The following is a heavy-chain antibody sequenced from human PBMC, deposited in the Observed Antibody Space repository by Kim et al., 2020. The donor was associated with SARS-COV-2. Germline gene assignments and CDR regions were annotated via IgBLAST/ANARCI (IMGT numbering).Heavy chain of an antibody. J-gene: IGHJ4*02. CDR3: ARQLDYFGSGSYSDS. CDR1: GGSINTAGYY. V-gene: IGHV4-31*03. D-gene: IGHD3-10*01. CDR2: ISYSGSA. Sequence: SETLSLTCTVSGGSINTAGYYWSWIRHLPEKGLDRIGYISYSGSAYYNPSLKSRVTISIDTSTNQFSLKLSSVTAADTAVYFCARQLDYFGSGSYSDSWGQGTLVTVAS.